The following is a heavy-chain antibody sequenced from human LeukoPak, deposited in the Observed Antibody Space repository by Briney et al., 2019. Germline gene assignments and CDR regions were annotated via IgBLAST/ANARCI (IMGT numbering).Heavy chain of an antibody. Sequence: GGSLRLSCAASGFTFDDYGMSWVRPAPGKGLEWVSGINWNGGRTFYADSVKGRFTISRDNAKNSLYLQMNSLRADDTALYYCANHDWKDSVGYSPEYWGQGPLVTVSS. V-gene: IGHV3-20*04. CDR1: GFTFDDYG. J-gene: IGHJ4*02. D-gene: IGHD3-22*01. CDR2: INWNGGRT. CDR3: ANHDWKDSVGYSPEY.